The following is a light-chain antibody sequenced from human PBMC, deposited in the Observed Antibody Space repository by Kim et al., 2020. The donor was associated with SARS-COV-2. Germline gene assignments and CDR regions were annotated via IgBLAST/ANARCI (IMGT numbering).Light chain of an antibody. CDR1: QSITNY. CDR2: AAS. V-gene: IGKV1-39*01. CDR3: QQSYRTPYT. Sequence: DIQVTQSPSSLSASVGDRVTITCRASQSITNYLNWYQQRPGKAPKLLIYAASSLQSGVPLRFSGSGSGTDFTLTISSLQREDFATYYCQQSYRTPYTSGKGNKLEI. J-gene: IGKJ2*01.